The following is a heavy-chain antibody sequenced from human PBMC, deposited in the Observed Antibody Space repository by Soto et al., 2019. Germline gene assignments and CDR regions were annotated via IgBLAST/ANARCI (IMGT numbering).Heavy chain of an antibody. CDR2: IIPIFGTA. J-gene: IGHJ6*02. D-gene: IGHD2-2*01. CDR3: ARSGYCSSTSCPQNQGRRHYYYYGMDV. V-gene: IGHV1-69*13. CDR1: GGTFSSYA. Sequence: SVKVSCKASGGTFSSYAISWVRQAPGQGLEWMGGIIPIFGTANYAQKFQGRVTITADESTSTAYMELSSLRSEDTAVYYCARSGYCSSTSCPQNQGRRHYYYYGMDVWGQGTTVTVSS.